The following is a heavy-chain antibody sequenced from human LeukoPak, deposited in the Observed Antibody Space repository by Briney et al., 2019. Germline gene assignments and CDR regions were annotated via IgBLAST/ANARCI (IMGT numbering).Heavy chain of an antibody. CDR2: IKQDGSEK. D-gene: IGHD3-22*01. CDR3: ARDDSSGYYYYYYYMDV. J-gene: IGHJ6*03. V-gene: IGHV3-7*01. Sequence: PGGSLRLSCAASGFTFSSYWMSWVRQAPGKGLEWVANIKQDGSEKYYVDSVKGRFTISRDNAKNSLYLQMNSLRAEDTAVYYCARDDSSGYYYYYYYMDVWGKGTTVTVSS. CDR1: GFTFSSYW.